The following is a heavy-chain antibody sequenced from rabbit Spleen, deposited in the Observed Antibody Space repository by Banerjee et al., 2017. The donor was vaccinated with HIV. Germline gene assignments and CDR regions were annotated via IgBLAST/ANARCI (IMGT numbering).Heavy chain of an antibody. CDR3: ARDLAAVIGWNFNL. J-gene: IGHJ4*01. CDR2: INTATGKA. CDR1: GFSFSDRDV. V-gene: IGHV1S45*01. Sequence: QEHLEESGGGLVKPETSLTLTCKASGFSFSDRDVMCWVRQAPGKGLEWIACINTATGKAVYASWAKGRFTISKTSSTTVTLQMTSLTAADTATYFCARDLAAVIGWNFNLWGQGTLVTVS. D-gene: IGHD1-1*01.